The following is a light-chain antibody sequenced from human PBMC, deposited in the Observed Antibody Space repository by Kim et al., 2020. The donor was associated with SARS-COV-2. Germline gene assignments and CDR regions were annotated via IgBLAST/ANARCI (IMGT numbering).Light chain of an antibody. V-gene: IGKV3-11*01. J-gene: IGKJ4*02. CDR1: QSVSSY. CDR2: DAS. CDR3: QQRSIWPLT. Sequence: FSPGERATLSCRASQSVSSYLAWYQQKPGQAPRLLIYDASSRATGIPARFSGSGSGTEFTLTISSLEPEDFAVYYCQQRSIWPLTFGGGTKVDIK.